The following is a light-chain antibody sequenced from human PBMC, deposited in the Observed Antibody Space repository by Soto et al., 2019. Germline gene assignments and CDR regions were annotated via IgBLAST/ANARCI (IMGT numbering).Light chain of an antibody. CDR3: LQVYSFPRT. J-gene: IGKJ1*01. V-gene: IGKV1-17*01. Sequence: DIQMTQSPSSLSASVGDRVTITCRASQGFRSDLAWYQQKPGKAPKYLIQAASSLQGGVPSTFSGSRSGTDFTLTINTLHPEDFATYYCLQVYSFPRTFGQGTKVDIK. CDR1: QGFRSD. CDR2: AAS.